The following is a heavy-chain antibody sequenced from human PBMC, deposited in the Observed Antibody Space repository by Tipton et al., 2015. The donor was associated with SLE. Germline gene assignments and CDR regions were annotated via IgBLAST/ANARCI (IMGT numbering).Heavy chain of an antibody. Sequence: TLSLTCIVSGDSISSTSYYWGWIRQPPGKGLEWVGTVYYTGNTFYNPSLKSRVTILVDTSKNQFSLKLSSVTAADTAAYYCARDEYRYDATGYHLLGHFDFWGQGTLVTVSS. CDR3: ARDEYRYDATGYHLLGHFDF. J-gene: IGHJ4*02. D-gene: IGHD3-22*01. CDR2: VYYTGNT. CDR1: GDSISSTSYY. V-gene: IGHV4-39*07.